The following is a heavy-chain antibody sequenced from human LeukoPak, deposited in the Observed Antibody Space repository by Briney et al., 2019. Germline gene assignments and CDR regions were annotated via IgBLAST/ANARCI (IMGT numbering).Heavy chain of an antibody. J-gene: IGHJ4*02. D-gene: IGHD3-22*01. CDR1: GGSISSGGYY. Sequence: SETLSLTCTVSGGSISSGGYYWSWIRQHPGKCLEWIGYIFTGGSTYYNPSLKSRVTISVDTSKNQFSLKMSSVTAADTAVYYCARDSSGYAYFDYWGQGTLVTVSS. CDR3: ARDSSGYAYFDY. V-gene: IGHV4-31*03. CDR2: IFTGGST.